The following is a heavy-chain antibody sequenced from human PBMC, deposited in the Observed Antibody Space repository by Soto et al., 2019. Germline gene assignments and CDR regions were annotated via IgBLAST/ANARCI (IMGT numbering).Heavy chain of an antibody. V-gene: IGHV3-30*18. CDR2: ISYDGTNK. Sequence: PGGSLRLSCAASGFTFSSYGMHWVRQAPGKGLEWVAVISYDGTNKYYADSVKGRFTISRDNSKNTLYLQMNSLRAEDTAVYYCAKDYDSSGPYPNYYYYFGMDVWGQGPTVTVSS. D-gene: IGHD3-22*01. CDR3: AKDYDSSGPYPNYYYYFGMDV. J-gene: IGHJ6*02. CDR1: GFTFSSYG.